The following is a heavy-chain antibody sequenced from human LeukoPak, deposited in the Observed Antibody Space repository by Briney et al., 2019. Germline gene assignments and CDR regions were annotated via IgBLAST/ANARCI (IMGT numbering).Heavy chain of an antibody. CDR1: GLIFSDHY. CDR3: ARVIGRSFWYFDL. CDR2: SRNKANSYTT. J-gene: IGHJ2*01. Sequence: GGSLRLSCAASGLIFSDHYMDWVRQAPGKGLEWVGRSRNKANSYTTEYAASVKGRFTISRDDSKNSLYLQMNSLKTEDTAVYYCARVIGRSFWYFDLWGRGTLVTVSS. V-gene: IGHV3-72*01. D-gene: IGHD1-26*01.